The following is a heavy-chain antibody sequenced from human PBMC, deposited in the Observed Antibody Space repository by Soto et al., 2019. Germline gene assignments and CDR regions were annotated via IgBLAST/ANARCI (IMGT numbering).Heavy chain of an antibody. CDR2: ISAYNGNT. CDR1: GYTFTSYG. V-gene: IGHV1-18*01. J-gene: IGHJ4*02. D-gene: IGHD5-12*01. CDR3: ARSDIVATVGWFDY. Sequence: ASVKVSCKAAGYTFTSYGSSWVRQALGQGLEWMGWISAYNGNTNYAQKLQGRVTMTTDTSTSTAYMELRSLRSDDTAVYYCARSDIVATVGWFDYWGQGTLVTVSS.